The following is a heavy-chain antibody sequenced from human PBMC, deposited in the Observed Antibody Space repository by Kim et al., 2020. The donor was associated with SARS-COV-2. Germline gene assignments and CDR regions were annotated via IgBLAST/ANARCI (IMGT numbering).Heavy chain of an antibody. Sequence: GGFLRLSCAASGFTVSSNYMSWVRQAPGKGLEWVSVIYSGGSTYYADSVKGRFTISRDNSKNTLYLQMNSLRAEDTAVYYCAREGGLGATWIPRYYWGQGTLVTVSS. D-gene: IGHD1-26*01. CDR1: GFTVSSNY. V-gene: IGHV3-66*01. J-gene: IGHJ4*02. CDR2: IYSGGST. CDR3: AREGGLGATWIPRYY.